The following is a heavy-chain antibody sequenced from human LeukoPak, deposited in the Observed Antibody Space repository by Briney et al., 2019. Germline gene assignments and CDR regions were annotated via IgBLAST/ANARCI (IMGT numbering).Heavy chain of an antibody. V-gene: IGHV3-21*01. Sequence: GGSLRLSCAASGFTFSSYSMNWFRQAPEKGLEWVSSISSSSSYIYYADSVKGRFTVSRDNAKNSLYLQMNSLRAEDTAVYYCARDKEEELVPDYWGQGTLVTVSS. D-gene: IGHD3-9*01. CDR2: ISSSSSYI. J-gene: IGHJ4*02. CDR1: GFTFSSYS. CDR3: ARDKEEELVPDY.